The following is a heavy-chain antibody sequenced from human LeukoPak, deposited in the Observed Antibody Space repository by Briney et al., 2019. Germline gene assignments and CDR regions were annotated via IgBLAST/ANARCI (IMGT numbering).Heavy chain of an antibody. Sequence: ASVKVSCKASGYTFTSYGISWVRQAPGQGLEWMGWISAYNGNTNYAQKLQGRVTMTTDTSASTAYMELRSLRSDDTAVYYCATYDFWSGYYRAQHFDYWGQGTLVTVSS. CDR3: ATYDFWSGYYRAQHFDY. CDR1: GYTFTSYG. V-gene: IGHV1-18*01. J-gene: IGHJ4*02. D-gene: IGHD3-3*01. CDR2: ISAYNGNT.